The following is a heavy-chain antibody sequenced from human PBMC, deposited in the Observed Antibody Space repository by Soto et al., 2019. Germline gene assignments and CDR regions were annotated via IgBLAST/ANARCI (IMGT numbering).Heavy chain of an antibody. Sequence: QVQLVQSGADVKKPGASVKVSCNASGYTFSSFGINWVRQAPGQGLEWMGWISAYTGNTNYAQKLQGRVTMTRDTSTSTAYMELRSLRSDDTAVYYCARPTDFYYYAMDVWGQGTTVTVSS. CDR2: ISAYTGNT. CDR3: ARPTDFYYYAMDV. V-gene: IGHV1-18*01. CDR1: GYTFSSFG. J-gene: IGHJ6*02.